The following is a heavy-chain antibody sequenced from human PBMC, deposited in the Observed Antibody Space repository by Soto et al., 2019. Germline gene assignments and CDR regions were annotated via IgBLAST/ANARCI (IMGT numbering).Heavy chain of an antibody. CDR1: GFSLSTTEEG. CDR3: THRSCFGADCYPNPCFNI. CDR2: IYWDDDK. Sequence: QITLKESGPTLVKPTQTLTLTCTFSGFSLSTTEEGVGWIRQPPGKAPEWLALIYWDDDKRYSPSLKTRLTTTTDTSKHKVVLTLTNVNPVDTATYYCTHRSCFGADCYPNPCFNIWGQGMRVSVPS. J-gene: IGHJ4*02. D-gene: IGHD2-21*02. V-gene: IGHV2-5*02.